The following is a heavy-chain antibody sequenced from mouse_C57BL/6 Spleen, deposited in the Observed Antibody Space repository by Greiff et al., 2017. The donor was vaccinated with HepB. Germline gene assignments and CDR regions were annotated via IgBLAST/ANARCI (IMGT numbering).Heavy chain of an antibody. J-gene: IGHJ1*03. Sequence: EVQLQQSGPELVKPGASVKMSCKASGYTFTDYNMHWVKQSHGKSLEWIGSINPNNGGTSYNQKFKGKATLTVNKSSSTAYMELRSLTSEDSAVYYCARDYGSSYGYFDVWGTGTTVTVSS. CDR3: ARDYGSSYGYFDV. D-gene: IGHD1-1*01. V-gene: IGHV1-22*01. CDR1: GYTFTDYN. CDR2: INPNNGGT.